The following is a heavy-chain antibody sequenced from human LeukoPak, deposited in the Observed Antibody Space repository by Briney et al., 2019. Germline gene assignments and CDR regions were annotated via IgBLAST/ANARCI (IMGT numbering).Heavy chain of an antibody. J-gene: IGHJ3*02. D-gene: IGHD1-26*01. CDR3: ARAHDQMGAGGAFDI. CDR1: GFTFSSYS. CDR2: ISSSSSYI. V-gene: IGHV3-21*01. Sequence: GGSLRLSCAASGFTFSSYSMNWVRQAPGKGLEWVSSISSSSSYIYYADSVKGRFTISRDNAKNSLYLQMNSLRAEDTAVYYCARAHDQMGAGGAFDIWGQGTMVTVSS.